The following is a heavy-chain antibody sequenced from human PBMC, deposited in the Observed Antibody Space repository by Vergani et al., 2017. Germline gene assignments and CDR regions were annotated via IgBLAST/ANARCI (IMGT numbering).Heavy chain of an antibody. CDR1: GGSISSSNW. CDR2: IYHSGST. CDR3: ARSSITMIVVAPYYFDY. V-gene: IGHV4-4*02. D-gene: IGHD3-22*01. J-gene: IGHJ4*02. Sequence: QVQLQESGPGLVKPSGTLSLTCAVSGGSISSSNWWSWVRQPPGKGLEWIGEIYHSGSTNYNPSLKRRVTISVDKSKNQFSLKLSSVTAADTAVYYCARSSITMIVVAPYYFDYWGQGTLVTVSS.